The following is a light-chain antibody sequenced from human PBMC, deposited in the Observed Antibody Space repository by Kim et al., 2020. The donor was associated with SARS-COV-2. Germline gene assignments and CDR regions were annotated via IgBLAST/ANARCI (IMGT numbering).Light chain of an antibody. Sequence: DIVLTQTPLLLSVTPGQPASMSCKSSQSLLHSDGETYLFWYLQRPGQPPQLLMYEVSNRFSGVPDRFSGSGSGTDFTLTISRVEAEDVGIYYCIQSMQPPPISFGQGTRLEIK. CDR1: QSLLHSDGETY. V-gene: IGKV2D-29*01. J-gene: IGKJ5*01. CDR2: EVS. CDR3: IQSMQPPPIS.